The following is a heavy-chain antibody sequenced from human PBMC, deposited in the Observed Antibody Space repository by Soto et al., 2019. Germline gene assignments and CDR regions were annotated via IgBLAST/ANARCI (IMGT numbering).Heavy chain of an antibody. V-gene: IGHV3-30-3*01. Sequence: QVQLVESGGGVVQPGRSLRLSCAASGFTFSSYAMHWVRQAPGKGLEWVAVISYDGSNKYYADSVKGRFTISRDNSKNALDLQIDSLRGEDTAVYYCGITAGRGKGELSVDYWGQGTLVTVSS. CDR1: GFTFSSYA. J-gene: IGHJ4*02. CDR2: ISYDGSNK. D-gene: IGHD3-16*02. CDR3: GITAGRGKGELSVDY.